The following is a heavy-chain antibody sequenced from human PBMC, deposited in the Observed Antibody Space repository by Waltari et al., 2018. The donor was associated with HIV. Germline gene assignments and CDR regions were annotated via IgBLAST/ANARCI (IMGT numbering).Heavy chain of an antibody. CDR2: IRYDGSNK. CDR3: ARGSRLVAAYYYYGLDV. CDR1: GFIVSAYG. V-gene: IGHV3-33*01. D-gene: IGHD3-10*01. J-gene: IGHJ6*02. Sequence: VQLVESGGAVVQPGKSLRLSCAASGFIVSAYGMHWVRQAPGKGLEWVALIRYDGSNKYYSDSVKGRFTISRDNAENTLFLQMSDLRADDTATYFCARGSRLVAAYYYYGLDVWGPGTTVTVSS.